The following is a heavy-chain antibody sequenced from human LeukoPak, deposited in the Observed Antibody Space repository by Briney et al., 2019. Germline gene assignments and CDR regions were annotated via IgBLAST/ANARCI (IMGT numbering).Heavy chain of an antibody. CDR2: INPNSGGT. CDR1: GYTFTGHY. J-gene: IGHJ4*02. V-gene: IGHV1-2*02. CDR3: ARVSIAARPYFDY. Sequence: GASVKVSCKASGYTFTGHYMHWVRQAPGQGLEWMGWINPNSGGTNYAQKFQGRVTMTSDTSISTAYMELSRLRSDDTAVYYCARVSIAARPYFDYWGQGTLVTVSS. D-gene: IGHD6-6*01.